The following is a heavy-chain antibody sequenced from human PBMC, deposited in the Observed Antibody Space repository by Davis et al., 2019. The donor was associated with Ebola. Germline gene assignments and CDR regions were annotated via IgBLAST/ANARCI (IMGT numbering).Heavy chain of an antibody. CDR3: AKLYMVAATRTFPDY. CDR2: LGTSADT. CDR1: GFIFSSYV. D-gene: IGHD1-26*01. V-gene: IGHV3-23*01. J-gene: IGHJ4*02. Sequence: PGGSLRLSCAASGFIFSSYVMSWVRQAPGKGLEWVSTLGTSADTYYADSVKGRFTISRDNSKNTLYLQMNGLRVDDTAVYYCAKLYMVAATRTFPDYWGQGTLVTVSS.